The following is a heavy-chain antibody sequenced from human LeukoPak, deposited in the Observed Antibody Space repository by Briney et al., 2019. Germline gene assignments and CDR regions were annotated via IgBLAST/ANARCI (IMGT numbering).Heavy chain of an antibody. D-gene: IGHD3-9*01. J-gene: IGHJ6*02. Sequence: GASVKVSCKASGYTFTGYYMHWVRQAPGQGLEWMGWINPNSGGTNYAQKFQGRVTMTRATSISTAYMELSRLRSDDTAVYYCARGDRTETRLRYFDWLMDVWGQGTTVTVSS. V-gene: IGHV1-2*02. CDR3: ARGDRTETRLRYFDWLMDV. CDR1: GYTFTGYY. CDR2: INPNSGGT.